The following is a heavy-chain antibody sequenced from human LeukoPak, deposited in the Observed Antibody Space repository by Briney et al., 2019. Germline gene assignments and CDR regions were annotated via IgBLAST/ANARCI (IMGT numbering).Heavy chain of an antibody. CDR3: ARYYSSSWYNYYYYYMDV. CDR1: GYTFTSYG. Sequence: ASVKVSCKASGYTFTSYGISWVRQAPGQGLEWMGWISAYNGNTNYAQKLQGRVTMTTDTSTSTAYMELRSLRSDDTAVYYCARYYSSSWYNYYYYYMDVWGIGTTVTISS. D-gene: IGHD6-13*01. V-gene: IGHV1-18*01. CDR2: ISAYNGNT. J-gene: IGHJ6*03.